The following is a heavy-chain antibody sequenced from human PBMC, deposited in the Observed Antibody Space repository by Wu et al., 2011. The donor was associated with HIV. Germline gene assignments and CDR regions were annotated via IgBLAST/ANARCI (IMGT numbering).Heavy chain of an antibody. CDR1: GGTFNSYV. D-gene: IGHD3-22*01. J-gene: IGHJ4*02. CDR2: IIPILGTT. Sequence: QVQLLQSGAEVKRPGSSVKVSCKASGGTFNSYVINWVRQAPGQGLEWMGGIIPILGTTNYAQNFQGRVTMTTDESTTIGYMELSGLRPEDTAIYYCARGDFDSSGLGYWGQGTLVTVSS. V-gene: IGHV1-69*05. CDR3: ARGDFDSSGLGY.